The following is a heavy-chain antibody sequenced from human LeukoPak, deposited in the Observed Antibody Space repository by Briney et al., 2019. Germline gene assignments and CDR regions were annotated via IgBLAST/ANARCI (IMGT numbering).Heavy chain of an antibody. CDR2: IYYSGST. D-gene: IGHD2-15*01. J-gene: IGHJ4*02. CDR1: GGSISSYY. V-gene: IGHV4-59*01. CDR3: ASALQGGFDY. Sequence: PSETLSLTCSVSGGSISSYYWTWVRQPPGKGLEWIGYIYYSGSTNYNPSLESRVTMSIDTSKNQFSLQLSSVTAADTAVYYCASALQGGFDYWGQGTLVTVSS.